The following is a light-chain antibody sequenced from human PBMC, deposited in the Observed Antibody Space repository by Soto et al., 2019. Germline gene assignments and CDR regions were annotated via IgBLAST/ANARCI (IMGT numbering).Light chain of an antibody. CDR1: SSDVGGYNY. CDR3: SSYTSGSTLV. CDR2: DVT. J-gene: IGLJ1*01. V-gene: IGLV2-14*01. Sequence: QSALTQPASVSGSPGQWITISCTGSSSDVGGYNYVSWYQQHPGKAPKLMIYDVTNRPSGVSNRFSGSKSGNTASLTISGLQAEDEADYYCSSYTSGSTLVFGTGTKVTVL.